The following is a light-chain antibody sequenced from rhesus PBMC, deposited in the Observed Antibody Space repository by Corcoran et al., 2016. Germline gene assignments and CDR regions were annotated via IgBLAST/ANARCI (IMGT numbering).Light chain of an antibody. V-gene: IGKV3-10*01. CDR3: YQDSSVYS. CDR2: GAS. J-gene: IGKJ2*01. CDR1: QSVSSY. Sequence: QVILTQSPATLSLSPGERATLSCRASQSVSSYLAWYQQKPGQAPRLIIYGASSRATGIPDRVSGSGAATDFTRTIISLEPEDVGGDHCYQDSSVYSFGQGTKVEIK.